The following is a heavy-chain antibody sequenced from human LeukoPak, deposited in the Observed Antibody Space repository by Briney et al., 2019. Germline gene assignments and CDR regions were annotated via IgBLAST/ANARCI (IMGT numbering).Heavy chain of an antibody. J-gene: IGHJ4*02. V-gene: IGHV3-21*01. CDR2: ISSSSSYI. CDR1: GFTFSSYS. CDR3: ARVGDYYGSGSYPQYFDY. Sequence: GGSLRLSCAASGFTFSSYSMNWVRQAPGKGLEWVSSISSSSSYIYYADSVKGRFTISRDNAKNSLYLQMNSLRAEDTAVYYCARVGDYYGSGSYPQYFDYWGQGTLVTVSS. D-gene: IGHD3-10*01.